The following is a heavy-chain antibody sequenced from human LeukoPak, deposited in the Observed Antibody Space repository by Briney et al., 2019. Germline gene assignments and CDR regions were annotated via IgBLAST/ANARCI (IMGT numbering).Heavy chain of an antibody. CDR3: ARQGPNWSGYHGPFDY. J-gene: IGHJ4*02. V-gene: IGHV5-51*01. CDR1: GYSFTSNW. CDR2: IYPGDSDT. Sequence: GESLKISCKGSGYSFTSNWIGCVRQMPGKGLEWMGIIYPGDSDTRYSPSFQGQVTISADKSMSTAYLQWSSLKASDTAMYYCARQGPNWSGYHGPFDYWGQGTLVTVSS. D-gene: IGHD3-3*01.